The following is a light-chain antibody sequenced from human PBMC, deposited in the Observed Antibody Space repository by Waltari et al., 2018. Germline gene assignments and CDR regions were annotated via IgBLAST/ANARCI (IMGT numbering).Light chain of an antibody. V-gene: IGLV2-14*03. J-gene: IGLJ2*01. CDR3: ASFTDTRNLV. CDR2: DVS. Sequence: QSALTQPASVSGSPGQSITIPCTGSRRDIGDYDYVSWYQHRPTKAPKLMIYDVSSRPSGVSNRFSGSKSGNTASLTISGLQAEDEATYYCASFTDTRNLVFGGGTKLTVL. CDR1: RRDIGDYDY.